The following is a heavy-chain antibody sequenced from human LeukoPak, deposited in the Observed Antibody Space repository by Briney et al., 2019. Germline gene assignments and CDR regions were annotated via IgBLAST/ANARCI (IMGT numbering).Heavy chain of an antibody. CDR2: IYSGGST. J-gene: IGHJ4*02. CDR3: ARARQDYDFWSGYARYYFDY. Sequence: GGSLRLTCAASGFTVSSNYMSWVRQAPGKGLEWVSVIYSGGSTYYADSVKGRFTISRDNSKNTLYLQMYSLRAEDTAVYYCARARQDYDFWSGYARYYFDYWGQGTLVTVSS. CDR1: GFTVSSNY. D-gene: IGHD3-3*01. V-gene: IGHV3-53*01.